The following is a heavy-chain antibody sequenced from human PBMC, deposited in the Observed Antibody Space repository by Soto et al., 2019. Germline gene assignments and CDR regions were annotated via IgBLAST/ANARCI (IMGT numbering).Heavy chain of an antibody. CDR2: INHSGIT. CDR1: GGSFSGYY. CDR3: ARGSVDYNFWSGYYSRFYYFDF. D-gene: IGHD3-3*01. J-gene: IGHJ4*02. Sequence: QVHLQQWGAGLLKSSETLSLTCAVYGGSFSGYYWSWIRQPPGKGLEWIGEINHSGITNYNPSLKSRVTISVDTSKNQFSLNLTSMTAADTAVYYCARGSVDYNFWSGYYSRFYYFDFWGQGTPVTVSS. V-gene: IGHV4-34*01.